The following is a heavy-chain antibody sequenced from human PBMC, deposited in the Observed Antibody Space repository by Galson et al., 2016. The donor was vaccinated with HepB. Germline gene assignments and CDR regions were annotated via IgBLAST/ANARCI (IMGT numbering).Heavy chain of an antibody. CDR1: GITFSRYW. D-gene: IGHD6-19*01. CDR3: ARLSLVSAGTVDY. J-gene: IGHJ4*02. Sequence: LRLSCAASGITFSRYWMHWVRQAPGKGLVWVSHIKSDGTTTNYADSVRGRFIIPRDNAKNTLYLQMNSLRAEDTAVYYCARLSLVSAGTVDYWGQGTLVVVSS. V-gene: IGHV3-74*01. CDR2: IKSDGTTT.